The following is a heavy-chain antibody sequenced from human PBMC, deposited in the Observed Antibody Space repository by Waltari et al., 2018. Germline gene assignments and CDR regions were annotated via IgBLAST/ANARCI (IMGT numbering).Heavy chain of an antibody. CDR2: INADNGNT. J-gene: IGHJ4*02. CDR1: GYTFTGYT. V-gene: IGHV1-3*01. CDR3: ARAYCINGVCYSGYYFDY. D-gene: IGHD2-8*01. Sequence: QVQLVQSGAEVKKPGASVKVSCKASGYTFTGYTTHWVRQVPGQGLEWMGWINADNGNTKYSQKFQGRVTITRDTSANTADMELSSLRSEDTAVYYCARAYCINGVCYSGYYFDYWGQGTLVTVSS.